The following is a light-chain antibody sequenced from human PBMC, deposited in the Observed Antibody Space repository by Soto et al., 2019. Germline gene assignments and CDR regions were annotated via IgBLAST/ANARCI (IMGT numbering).Light chain of an antibody. CDR3: AAWDDSLNGWV. Sequence: QSVLTQPPSESGTPGQMVTISCSGSSSNIGSNTVNWYQQLPGTAPKLLIYSNNQRPSGVPDRFSGSKSGTSASLAISGLQSEDEADYYCAAWDDSLNGWVFGGGTKLTVL. CDR1: SSNIGSNT. CDR2: SNN. J-gene: IGLJ3*02. V-gene: IGLV1-44*01.